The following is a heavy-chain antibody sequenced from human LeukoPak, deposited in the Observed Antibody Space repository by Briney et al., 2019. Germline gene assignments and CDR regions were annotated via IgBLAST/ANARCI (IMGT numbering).Heavy chain of an antibody. CDR3: ARARMTTVTTAFDI. J-gene: IGHJ3*02. Sequence: SETLSLTCTVSGGSISSYYWTWIRQPPGKGLEWIGYIYYSGSTNYNPSLKSRVTISVDTSKNQFSLKLSSVTAADTAVYYCARARMTTVTTAFDIWGQGTMVTVSS. V-gene: IGHV4-59*01. CDR1: GGSISSYY. D-gene: IGHD4-17*01. CDR2: IYYSGST.